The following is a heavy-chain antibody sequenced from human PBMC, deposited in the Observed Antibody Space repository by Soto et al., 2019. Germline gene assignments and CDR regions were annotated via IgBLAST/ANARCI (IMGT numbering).Heavy chain of an antibody. CDR1: GYSFTSYW. V-gene: IGHV5-51*01. CDR3: ARLAARPGYYYFYGMDV. D-gene: IGHD6-6*01. CDR2: IYPGDSDT. J-gene: IGHJ6*02. Sequence: GESLKISCKGSGYSFTSYWIGWVRQMPGKGLEWMGIIYPGDSDTRYSPSFQGQVTISADKSISTAYLQWSSLKASDTAMYYCARLAARPGYYYFYGMDVWGQGTTVTVSS.